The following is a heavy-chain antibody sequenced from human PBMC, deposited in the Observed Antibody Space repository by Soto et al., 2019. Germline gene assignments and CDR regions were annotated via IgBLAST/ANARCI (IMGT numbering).Heavy chain of an antibody. CDR2: ISGSGGST. Sequence: GGSLRLSCAASGFTFSGYAMSWVRRAPGKGQEWVSAISGSGGSTYYADSAKGRFTISRDNSKNTLYLQMNSLRAEDTAVYYCAKRSRGVTPGVHFDYWGQGTLVTVSS. D-gene: IGHD3-10*01. CDR3: AKRSRGVTPGVHFDY. V-gene: IGHV3-23*01. J-gene: IGHJ4*02. CDR1: GFTFSGYA.